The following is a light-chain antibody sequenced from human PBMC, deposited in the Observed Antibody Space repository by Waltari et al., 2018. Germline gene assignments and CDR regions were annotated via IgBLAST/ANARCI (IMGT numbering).Light chain of an antibody. CDR3: QHYNSFSALFT. Sequence: RASKSIRRWLAWYQQKPVKAPKLLIHKASSLQSGVPSRFSGSGSGTEFTLNITSLQPDDFATYYCQHYNSFSALFTFGPGTQVDIK. V-gene: IGKV1-5*03. CDR2: KAS. J-gene: IGKJ3*01. CDR1: KSIRRW.